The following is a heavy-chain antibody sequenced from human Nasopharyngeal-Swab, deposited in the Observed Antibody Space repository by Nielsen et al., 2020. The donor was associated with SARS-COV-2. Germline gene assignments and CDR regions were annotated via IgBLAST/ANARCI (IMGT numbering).Heavy chain of an antibody. J-gene: IGHJ6*02. CDR3: AKGVTMVRGFVNYFYYYTMDV. Sequence: RQAPGKGLEWVSAISGSGDRTYYADSVKGRFTISRDNSNNTLFLQLNSLRAEDAALYYCAKGVTMVRGFVNYFYYYTMDVWGQGTTVTVSS. D-gene: IGHD3-10*01. CDR2: ISGSGDRT. V-gene: IGHV3-23*01.